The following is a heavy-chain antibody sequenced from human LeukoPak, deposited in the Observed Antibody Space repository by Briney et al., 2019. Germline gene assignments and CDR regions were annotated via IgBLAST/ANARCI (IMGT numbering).Heavy chain of an antibody. D-gene: IGHD3-22*01. CDR2: ISHDGSNK. CDR3: AKDGYDGSGAYIDY. J-gene: IGHJ4*02. CDR1: GFTFSSYG. Sequence: GRSLRLSCAASGFTFSSYGMHWVRQAPGKGLEWVAAISHDGSNKYYADSVKGRFTISRDNSKNALYLQMNSLRAEDTAVYYCAKDGYDGSGAYIDYWGQGTLVTVPS. V-gene: IGHV3-30*18.